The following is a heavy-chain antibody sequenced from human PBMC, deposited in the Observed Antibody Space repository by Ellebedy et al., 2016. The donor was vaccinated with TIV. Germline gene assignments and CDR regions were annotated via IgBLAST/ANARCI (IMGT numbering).Heavy chain of an antibody. V-gene: IGHV3-13*01. J-gene: IGHJ2*01. D-gene: IGHD4-17*01. CDR3: AREILDYGDPNWYFDL. CDR1: GFTFSSYD. CDR2: IGTGGDT. Sequence: GGSLRLXXAASGFTFSSYDFHWVRQVTGKGLEWVSAIGTGGDTYYSDSVKGRFTISRENALYLQMNSLRVEDTAVYFCAREILDYGDPNWYFDLWGRGTLVTVSS.